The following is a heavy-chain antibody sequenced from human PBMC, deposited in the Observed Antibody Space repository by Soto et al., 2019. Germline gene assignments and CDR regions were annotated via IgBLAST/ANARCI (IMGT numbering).Heavy chain of an antibody. V-gene: IGHV4-59*01. Sequence: PSETLSLTCTVSGGSISSYYWSWIRQPPGKGLEWIGYIYYSGSTNYNPSLKSRVTISVDTSKNQFSLKLSSVTAADTAVYYCATSEGGRRYFDWSAPNVWGQGTLVTVSS. D-gene: IGHD3-9*01. CDR2: IYYSGST. J-gene: IGHJ4*02. CDR1: GGSISSYY. CDR3: ATSEGGRRYFDWSAPNV.